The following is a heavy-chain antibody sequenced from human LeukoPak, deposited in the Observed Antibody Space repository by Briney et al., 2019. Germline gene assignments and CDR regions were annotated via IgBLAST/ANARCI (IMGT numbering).Heavy chain of an antibody. Sequence: SGTLSLTCSVSGASISSHYWSWIRQPPGKGLEWLGYIFYSGSTYYNPSLKGRFTISLDTSKNQLSLKLSSVTAADTAVYYCARGTYYSSSGSYYNLDQWGQGTLVTVSS. CDR1: GASISSHY. J-gene: IGHJ4*02. D-gene: IGHD3-10*01. CDR2: IFYSGST. V-gene: IGHV4-59*06. CDR3: ARGTYYSSSGSYYNLDQ.